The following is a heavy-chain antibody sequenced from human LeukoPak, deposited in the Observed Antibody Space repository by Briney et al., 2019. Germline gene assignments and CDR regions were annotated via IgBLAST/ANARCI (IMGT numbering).Heavy chain of an antibody. CDR3: AREREDSSGLNWFDP. CDR2: INHSGGT. V-gene: IGHV4-34*01. Sequence: SETLSLTCAVYGGSFSGYYWSWIRQPPGKGLEWIGEINHSGGTNYNPSLKSRVTISVDTSKNRFSLKLSSVTAADTAVYYCAREREDSSGLNWFDPWGQGTLVTVSS. J-gene: IGHJ5*02. CDR1: GGSFSGYY. D-gene: IGHD3-22*01.